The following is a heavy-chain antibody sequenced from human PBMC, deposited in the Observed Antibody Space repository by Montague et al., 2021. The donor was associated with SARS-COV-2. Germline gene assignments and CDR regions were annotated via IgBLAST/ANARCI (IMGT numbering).Heavy chain of an antibody. CDR3: AKWTTITFGSGSHPYGMDV. V-gene: IGHV3-9*01. D-gene: IGHD3-10*01. CDR2: ISWNSGSV. J-gene: IGHJ6*02. CDR1: GFTFDDCA. Sequence: SLRLSCAASGFTFDDCAMHWVRQAPGKGLEWASGISWNSGSVGYADSVKGRFTISRDNAKNSLYLQMNSLRAEDTALYYCAKWTTITFGSGSHPYGMDVWGQGTTVTVSS.